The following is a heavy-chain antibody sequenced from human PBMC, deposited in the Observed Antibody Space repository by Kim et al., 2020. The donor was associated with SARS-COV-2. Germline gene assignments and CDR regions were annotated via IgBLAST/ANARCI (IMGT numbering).Heavy chain of an antibody. D-gene: IGHD3-10*01. CDR3: ARGYWDYGSGSYIRAVV. CDR2: IYSGGST. CDR1: GFTVSSNY. J-gene: IGHJ6*02. V-gene: IGHV3-53*01. Sequence: GGSLRLSCAASGFTVSSNYMSWVRQAPGKGLEWVSVIYSGGSTYYADSVKGRFTISRDNSKNTLYLQMNSLRAEDTAVYYCARGYWDYGSGSYIRAVVWGQGTTVTVSS.